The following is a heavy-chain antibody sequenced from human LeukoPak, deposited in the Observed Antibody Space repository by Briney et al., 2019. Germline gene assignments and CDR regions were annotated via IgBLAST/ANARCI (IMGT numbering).Heavy chain of an antibody. V-gene: IGHV4-39*07. D-gene: IGHD3-22*01. CDR1: GGSISSSSYY. CDR2: IYYSGST. Sequence: PSETLSLTCTVSGGSISSSSYYWGWIRQPPGKGLEWIGSIYYSGSTHYNPSLKSRVTISVDTSKNQFSLKLSSVTAADTAVYYCARDLLVGDSSGYTDYWGQGTLVTVSS. J-gene: IGHJ4*02. CDR3: ARDLLVGDSSGYTDY.